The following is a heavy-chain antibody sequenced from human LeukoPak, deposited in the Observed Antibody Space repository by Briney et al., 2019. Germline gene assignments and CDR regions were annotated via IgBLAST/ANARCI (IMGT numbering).Heavy chain of an antibody. J-gene: IGHJ6*03. CDR3: ARRLSVGRRFYYYYYYMDV. Sequence: SQTLSLTRTVSGGSISSSSYYWAWIRQPPGKGLKWIGSIYYSGSTYYNPSLKSRVTISVDTSKNQFSLKLSSVTAADTAVYYCARRLSVGRRFYYYYYYMDVWGKGTTVTVSS. CDR2: IYYSGST. CDR1: GGSISSSSYY. V-gene: IGHV4-39*01. D-gene: IGHD4-17*01.